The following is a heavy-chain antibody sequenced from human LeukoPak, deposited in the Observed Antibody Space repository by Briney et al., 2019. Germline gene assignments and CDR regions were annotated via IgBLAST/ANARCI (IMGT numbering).Heavy chain of an antibody. CDR2: IYTSGRI. D-gene: IGHD6-13*01. V-gene: IGHV4-61*02. Sequence: SETLSLTCTVSGGSISSGVYSWSWIRQPAGKGLEWIGRIYTSGRINYNPSLKSRVTISVDTSKNQFSLKLSSVTAADTAVYYCARERIAAAGRGSFDYWGQGTLVTVSS. CDR3: ARERIAAAGRGSFDY. CDR1: GGSISSGVYS. J-gene: IGHJ4*02.